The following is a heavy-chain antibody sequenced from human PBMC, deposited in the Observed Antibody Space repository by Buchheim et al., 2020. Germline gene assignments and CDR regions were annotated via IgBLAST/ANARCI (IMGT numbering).Heavy chain of an antibody. Sequence: QVQLVQSGAEVKKPGASVKVSCKASGYTFTSYYIHWVRQAPGQGLEWMGIINPSGGSTSYAQKFQGRVTMTRDTSTSTVYMELSSLRSEDTAVYYCATDIVVVVAATYYYYGMDVWGQGTT. CDR3: ATDIVVVVAATYYYYGMDV. V-gene: IGHV1-46*01. CDR2: INPSGGST. J-gene: IGHJ6*02. CDR1: GYTFTSYY. D-gene: IGHD2-15*01.